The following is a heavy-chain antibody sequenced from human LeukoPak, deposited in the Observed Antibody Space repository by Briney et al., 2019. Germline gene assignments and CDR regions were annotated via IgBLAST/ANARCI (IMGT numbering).Heavy chain of an antibody. J-gene: IGHJ6*02. Sequence: SETLSLTCTVSGGSISSYYWSWIRQPPGKGLEWIGYIYYSESTNYNPSLKSRVTISVDTSKNQFSLKLSSVTAADTAVYYCARAGWYSSGWYYYYGMDVWGQGTTVTVSS. V-gene: IGHV4-59*01. CDR2: IYYSEST. D-gene: IGHD6-19*01. CDR3: ARAGWYSSGWYYYYGMDV. CDR1: GGSISSYY.